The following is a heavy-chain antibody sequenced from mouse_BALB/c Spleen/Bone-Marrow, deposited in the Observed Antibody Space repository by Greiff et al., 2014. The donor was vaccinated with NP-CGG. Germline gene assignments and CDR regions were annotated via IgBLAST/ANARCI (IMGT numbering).Heavy chain of an antibody. Sequence: EVQLQQSGPELEKPGASVKISCKASGYSFSGYNLNWVKQNSGQSLEWIGNIDPYYGGTTYNQKFKGKATLTVDRSSSTAYMQLKSLTSEDSAVYYCARKAYYTNWWYFDVWGAGTTVTVSS. D-gene: IGHD2-5*01. CDR1: GYSFSGYN. CDR2: IDPYYGGT. CDR3: ARKAYYTNWWYFDV. V-gene: IGHV1-39*01. J-gene: IGHJ1*01.